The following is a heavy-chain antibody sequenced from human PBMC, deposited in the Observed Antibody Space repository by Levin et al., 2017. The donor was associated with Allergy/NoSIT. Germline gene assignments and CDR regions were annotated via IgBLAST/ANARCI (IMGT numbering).Heavy chain of an antibody. CDR1: GFTLSSYA. J-gene: IGHJ4*02. V-gene: IGHV3-23*01. CDR2: ISAGGTT. CDR3: AEEDFNCGYACYSLDY. D-gene: IGHD2-21*02. Sequence: GGSLRLSCAASGFTLSSYAMSWVRQAPGKGLEWVSAISAGGTTYYTDSVRGRFTISRDKSKNTLHLQVDSLRAGDTAVYFCAEEDFNCGYACYSLDYWGQGTLVTVSS.